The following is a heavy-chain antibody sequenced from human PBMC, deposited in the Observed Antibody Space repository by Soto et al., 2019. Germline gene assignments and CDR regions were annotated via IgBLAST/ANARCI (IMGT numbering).Heavy chain of an antibody. CDR1: GGSISSGGYY. J-gene: IGHJ5*02. Sequence: QVQLQESGPGLVKPSQTLSLTCTVSGGSISSGGYYWSWIRQHPGKGLAWIGYIYGSGSTYYNPSSKTRVTISVDTSKNQFSLKLSSVTAADTAVYYCARDLPVGNWFDPWGQGTLVTVSS. D-gene: IGHD2-2*01. V-gene: IGHV4-31*03. CDR2: IYGSGST. CDR3: ARDLPVGNWFDP.